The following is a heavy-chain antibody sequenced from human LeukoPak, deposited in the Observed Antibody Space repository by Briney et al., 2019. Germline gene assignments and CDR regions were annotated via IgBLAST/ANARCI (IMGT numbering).Heavy chain of an antibody. V-gene: IGHV3-48*01. CDR3: ARVDSSWSFDY. CDR2: ISSSSSTI. D-gene: IGHD6-13*01. J-gene: IGHJ4*02. Sequence: GGSLRLSCAASGFTFSSDSMNWVRQAPGKGLEWVSYISSSSSTIYYADSVKGRFTISRDNAKNSLYLQMNSLRAEDTAVYYCARVDSSWSFDYWGQGTLVTVSS. CDR1: GFTFSSDS.